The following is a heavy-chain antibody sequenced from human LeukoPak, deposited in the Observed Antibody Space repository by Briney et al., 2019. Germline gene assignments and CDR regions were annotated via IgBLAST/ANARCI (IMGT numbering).Heavy chain of an antibody. Sequence: PGGSLRLSCAASGFTFSNYWMSWVRQAPGKGLEWVANIKQDGSEKYYVDSVKGRFTISRDNAKNSLYLQMNSLRAEDTAVYYCASRAHFWSGPGGWGQGTLVTVSS. J-gene: IGHJ4*02. CDR3: ASRAHFWSGPGG. D-gene: IGHD3-3*02. CDR1: GFTFSNYW. CDR2: IKQDGSEK. V-gene: IGHV3-7*01.